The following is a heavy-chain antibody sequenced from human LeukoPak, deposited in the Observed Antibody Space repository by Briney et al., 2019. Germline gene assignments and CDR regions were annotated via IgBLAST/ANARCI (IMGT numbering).Heavy chain of an antibody. D-gene: IGHD3-10*01. J-gene: IGHJ3*02. CDR1: GDSIRSYG. CDR2: ISDYDGNT. Sequence: ASVKVSXKASGDSIRSYGITWVRQAPGQGLEWMGWISDYDGNTNYAQNVQGRVTMTTDTSTSTAYMELRSLRSDDTAVYYCARSRVRGSPHPNAFDIWGQGTKVTVSS. CDR3: ARSRVRGSPHPNAFDI. V-gene: IGHV1-18*01.